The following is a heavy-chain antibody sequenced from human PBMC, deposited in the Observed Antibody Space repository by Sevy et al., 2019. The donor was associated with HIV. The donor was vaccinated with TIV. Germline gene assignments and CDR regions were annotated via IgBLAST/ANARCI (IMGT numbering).Heavy chain of an antibody. V-gene: IGHV3-33*01. CDR1: GFTPSTYG. CDR3: ARDPRLYGDYLLAYFDY. CDR2: IYYDGTNK. Sequence: GGSLRLSCAASGFTPSTYGIHWVRQVPGKGLEWVAVIYYDGTNKHYADSVKGRFTISRDSSRNTAFLQMDSLRAEDTGVYYCARDPRLYGDYLLAYFDYWGQGTLVTVSS. J-gene: IGHJ4*02. D-gene: IGHD4-17*01.